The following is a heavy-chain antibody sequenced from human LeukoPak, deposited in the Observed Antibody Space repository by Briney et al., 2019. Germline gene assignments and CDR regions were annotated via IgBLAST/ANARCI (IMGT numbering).Heavy chain of an antibody. CDR2: ISAYNGNT. CDR1: GYTFTSYG. CDR3: ARDGGSGCFSGKCYYYYGMDV. J-gene: IGHJ6*02. D-gene: IGHD6-19*01. V-gene: IGHV1-18*01. Sequence: ASVKVSCKASGYTFTSYGISWVRQAPGQGLEWMGWISAYNGNTNYAQKLQGRVTMTTDTSTSTAYMELRSLRSDDTAVYYCARDGGSGCFSGKCYYYYGMDVWGQGTTVTVSS.